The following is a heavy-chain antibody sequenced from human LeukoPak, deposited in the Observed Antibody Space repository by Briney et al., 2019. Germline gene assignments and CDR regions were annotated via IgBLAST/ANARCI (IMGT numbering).Heavy chain of an antibody. CDR2: ISSSSSYI. V-gene: IGHV3-21*01. CDR1: GFTFSSYS. J-gene: IGHJ6*02. D-gene: IGHD4-17*01. CDR3: AREWVYDYGDQLLDYGMDV. Sequence: PGGSLRLSCAASGFTFSSYSMNWVRQAPGKGLEWVPSISSSSSYIYYADSVKGRFTISRDNAKNSLYLQMNSLRAEDTAVYYCAREWVYDYGDQLLDYGMDVWGQGTTVTVSS.